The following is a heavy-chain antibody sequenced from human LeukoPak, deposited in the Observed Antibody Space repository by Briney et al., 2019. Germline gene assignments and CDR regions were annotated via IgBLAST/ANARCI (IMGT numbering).Heavy chain of an antibody. Sequence: SETLSLTCTVSGGSISSSSYYWGWIRQPPGTGLEWLGSIYYSGSTYYNPSLKSRVTISVDTSKNQFSLKLSSVTAADTAVYYCARGDSGYDYGYYYYYMDVWGKGTTVTVSS. CDR2: IYYSGST. V-gene: IGHV4-39*01. J-gene: IGHJ6*03. CDR1: GGSISSSSYY. D-gene: IGHD5-12*01. CDR3: ARGDSGYDYGYYYYYMDV.